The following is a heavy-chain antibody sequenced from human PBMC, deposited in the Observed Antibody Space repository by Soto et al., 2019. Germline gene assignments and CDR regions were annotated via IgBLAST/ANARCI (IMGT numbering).Heavy chain of an antibody. J-gene: IGHJ4*02. CDR1: GGSISLERFY. CDR2: VSHTGAT. V-gene: IGHV4-61*01. CDR3: AREFSSAPINYYDF. Sequence: QVQLQESGPELVKPSETLSLTCTVSGGSISLERFYWTWIRQPPGMGLEWIGYVSHTGATNYNPSLQSRVDISVDTSRNQFSLKLRSLTAADTAVYFRAREFSSAPINYYDFWGQGTLVSVSA.